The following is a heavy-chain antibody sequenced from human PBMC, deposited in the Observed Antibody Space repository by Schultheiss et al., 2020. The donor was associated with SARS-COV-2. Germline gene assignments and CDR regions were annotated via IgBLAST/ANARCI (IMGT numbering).Heavy chain of an antibody. Sequence: GESLKISCAASGFTFSDYYINWIRQAPGKGLEWLAVISYDGTNKYYTDSVKGRFTISRDNSKNTLYLQMNSLRAEDTAVYYCAKGGGRNVIYYYYYAMDVWGEGTTVTVSS. V-gene: IGHV3-30*18. CDR2: ISYDGTNK. D-gene: IGHD2-21*01. CDR3: AKGGGRNVIYYYYYAMDV. CDR1: GFTFSDYY. J-gene: IGHJ6*04.